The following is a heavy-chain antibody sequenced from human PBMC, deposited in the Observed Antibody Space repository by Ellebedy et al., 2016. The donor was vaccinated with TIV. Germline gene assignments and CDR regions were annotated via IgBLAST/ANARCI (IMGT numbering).Heavy chain of an antibody. J-gene: IGHJ4*02. CDR2: IRTKARGGTT. CDR1: GFTFGDSA. Sequence: GGFLRLSXTTSGFTFGDSAVSWFRQAPGKGLEWVGFIRTKARGGTTEHAASVKGRVVISRDDSTSTASLKLNSLKTEDTAVYYCTRVSFDYVWGSYRLDYIDHWGQGTLVTVSS. D-gene: IGHD3-16*01. V-gene: IGHV3-49*03. CDR3: TRVSFDYVWGSYRLDYIDH.